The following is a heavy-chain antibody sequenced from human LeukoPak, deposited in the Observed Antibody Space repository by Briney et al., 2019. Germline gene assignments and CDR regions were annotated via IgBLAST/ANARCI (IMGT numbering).Heavy chain of an antibody. CDR2: VSGSGTST. CDR1: GFTFSSYA. CDR3: AKNYASGSCLLDY. J-gene: IGHJ4*02. Sequence: PGGSLRLSCVASGFTFSSYAMSWVRQAPGKGLEWVSSVSGSGTSTYYADSVKGRFTISRDNSKNTLYLQMNSLRAEDTAVYYCAKNYASGSCLLDYWGQGTLVTVSS. D-gene: IGHD3-10*01. V-gene: IGHV3-23*01.